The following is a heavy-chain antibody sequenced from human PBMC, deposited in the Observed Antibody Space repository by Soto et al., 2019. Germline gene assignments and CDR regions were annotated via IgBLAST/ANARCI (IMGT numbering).Heavy chain of an antibody. CDR2: IYHSGST. Sequence: QVQLQESSPGLVKPSGTLSLTCAVSGGSISSSNWWSWVRQPPGKGLEWIGEIYHSGSTNYNPSLKSRVTISVDKSKNQFSLKLSSVTAADTAVYYCARMRGDYDFWSGYYTLWGYYFDYWGQGTLVTVSS. V-gene: IGHV4-4*02. CDR1: GGSISSSNW. CDR3: ARMRGDYDFWSGYYTLWGYYFDY. D-gene: IGHD3-3*01. J-gene: IGHJ4*02.